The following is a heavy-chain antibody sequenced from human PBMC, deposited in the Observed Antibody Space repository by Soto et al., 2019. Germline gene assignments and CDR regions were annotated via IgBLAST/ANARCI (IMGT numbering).Heavy chain of an antibody. CDR2: ISGSGGST. CDR1: GFTFSSYA. V-gene: IGHV3-23*01. Sequence: GGSLRLSCAASGFTFSSYAMSWVRQAPGKGLEWVSAISGSGGSTYYADSVKGRFTISRDNSKNTLYLQMNSLRAEDTAVYYCAKFKSPGYYYYGMDVWGQGTTVTVSS. CDR3: AKFKSPGYYYYGMDV. D-gene: IGHD2-8*02. J-gene: IGHJ6*02.